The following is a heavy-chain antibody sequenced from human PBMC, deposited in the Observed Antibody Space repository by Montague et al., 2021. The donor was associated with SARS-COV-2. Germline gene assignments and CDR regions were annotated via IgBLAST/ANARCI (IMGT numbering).Heavy chain of an antibody. CDR2: IYWGDEK. CDR1: GFSITTSTLG. CDR3: VHYASGSYYFHY. J-gene: IGHJ4*02. V-gene: IGHV2-5*02. D-gene: IGHD3-10*01. Sequence: PALVKPTQTLTQTRTFSGFSITTSTLGVGWIRQPPGKALEWLALIYWGDEKRFSPSLKSRLTITKDTFKDQVVLRMTNMDPVDTATYYCVHYASGSYYFHYWGQGTLVTVSS.